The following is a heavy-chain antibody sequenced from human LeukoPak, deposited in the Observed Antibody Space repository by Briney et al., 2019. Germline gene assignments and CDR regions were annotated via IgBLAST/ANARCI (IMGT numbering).Heavy chain of an antibody. V-gene: IGHV4-38-2*02. CDR2: IYHNENP. D-gene: IGHD2-8*02. Sequence: SETLSLTCTVSDYSISSGYFWGWIRQPPGKGLEWIGSIYHNENPHYNPSLKSRVTISVDTSKNQFSLKLTSVTAADTAVYYCARVWWNHFDYWGQGTLVTVSS. J-gene: IGHJ4*02. CDR1: DYSISSGYF. CDR3: ARVWWNHFDY.